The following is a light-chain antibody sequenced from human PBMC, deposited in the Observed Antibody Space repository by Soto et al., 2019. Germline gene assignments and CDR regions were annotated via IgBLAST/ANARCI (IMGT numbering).Light chain of an antibody. CDR3: SSYAGSNIRYV. Sequence: LAQPPSASGSPGQSVTISCTGTSSDVGGYNYVSWYQQHPGKAPKLMIYEVSKRPSGVPDRFSGSKSGNTASLTVSGLQAEDEADYYCSSYAGSNIRYVFGTGTKVTVL. CDR2: EVS. CDR1: SSDVGGYNY. J-gene: IGLJ1*01. V-gene: IGLV2-8*01.